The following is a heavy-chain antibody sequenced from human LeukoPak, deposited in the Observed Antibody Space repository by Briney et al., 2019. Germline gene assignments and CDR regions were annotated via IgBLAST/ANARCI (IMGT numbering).Heavy chain of an antibody. CDR2: ISSSGTTI. CDR3: ARDLFGSGSSYNPRSFDY. D-gene: IGHD3-10*01. Sequence: RGSLRLSCAASGFTFSSYEMNWVRQAPGKGLEWVSYISSSGTTIYYADSVKGRFTISRDNAKNSLYLQMNSLRVEDTAVYYCARDLFGSGSSYNPRSFDYWGQGTLVSVSS. J-gene: IGHJ4*02. V-gene: IGHV3-48*03. CDR1: GFTFSSYE.